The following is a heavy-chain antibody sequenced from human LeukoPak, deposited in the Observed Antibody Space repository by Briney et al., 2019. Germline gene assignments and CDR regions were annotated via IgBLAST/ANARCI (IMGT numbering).Heavy chain of an antibody. J-gene: IGHJ3*02. CDR3: AKDSGAYDFWSGYYIHDAFDI. CDR1: GFTFSSYA. CDR2: ISGSGGST. D-gene: IGHD3-3*01. Sequence: QPGGSLRLSCAASGFTFSSYAVSWVRQAPGKGLEWVSAISGSGGSTYYADSVKGRFTISRDNSKNTLYLQMNSLRAEDTAVYYCAKDSGAYDFWSGYYIHDAFDIWGQGTMVTVSS. V-gene: IGHV3-23*01.